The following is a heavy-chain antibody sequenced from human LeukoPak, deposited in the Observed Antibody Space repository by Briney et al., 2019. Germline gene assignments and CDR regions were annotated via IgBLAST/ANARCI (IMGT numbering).Heavy chain of an antibody. J-gene: IGHJ5*02. CDR2: IYSGGNT. D-gene: IGHD5-24*01. CDR3: ARDLGDGYRQRLNNWVDP. V-gene: IGHV4-39*07. Sequence: SETLSLTCTVSGGSISTSSYYWGWVRQPPGEGLEWIGSIYSGGNTNYNPTLKSRVTMSVDTSKNQFSLKLSSVTAADTAVYYCARDLGDGYRQRLNNWVDPWGQGTLVTVSS. CDR1: GGSISTSSYY.